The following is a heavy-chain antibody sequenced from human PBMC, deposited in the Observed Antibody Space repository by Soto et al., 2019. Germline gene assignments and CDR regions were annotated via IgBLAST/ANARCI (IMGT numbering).Heavy chain of an antibody. CDR1: GFTLSSYW. V-gene: IGHV3-74*01. D-gene: IGHD6-13*01. Sequence: GGSLRLSCEPSGFTLSSYWMHWVRQVPGKGLVWVSRISGDGSSTNYADSVKGRFTISRDNAKNTLYLQMNSLRAEDTGLYYCARRIAVAGCYDYWGQGTLVTVSS. CDR2: ISGDGSST. J-gene: IGHJ4*02. CDR3: ARRIAVAGCYDY.